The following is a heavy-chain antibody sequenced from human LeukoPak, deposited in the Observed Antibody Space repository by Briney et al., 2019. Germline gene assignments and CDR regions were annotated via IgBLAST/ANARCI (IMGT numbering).Heavy chain of an antibody. V-gene: IGHV1-69*13. Sequence: ASVKVSCKASGGTFNNYAINWVRQAPGQGLEWMGGIIPIFGSSNYAQKFQGRVTITADESTTTAYMELSSLRSEDTAVYYCASLTSYSSSWYKDFDYWGQGTLVTVSS. J-gene: IGHJ4*02. CDR1: GGTFNNYA. CDR2: IIPIFGSS. D-gene: IGHD6-13*01. CDR3: ASLTSYSSSWYKDFDY.